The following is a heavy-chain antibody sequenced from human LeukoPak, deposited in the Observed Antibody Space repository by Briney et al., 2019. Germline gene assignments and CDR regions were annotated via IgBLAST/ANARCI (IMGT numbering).Heavy chain of an antibody. CDR2: VFYSGKT. V-gene: IGHV4-4*02. J-gene: IGHJ4*02. D-gene: IGHD3-10*01. CDR3: AAASQLWLIDQ. CDR1: GDYINTGHW. Sequence: KTSETLSLTCSVSGDYINTGHWWSWVRQPPGKGLEWIGEVFYSGKTDFNPSLKNRVTISLDKSKNQFSLKLTSVTAADTAVYYCAAASQLWLIDQWGQGTLVVVSS.